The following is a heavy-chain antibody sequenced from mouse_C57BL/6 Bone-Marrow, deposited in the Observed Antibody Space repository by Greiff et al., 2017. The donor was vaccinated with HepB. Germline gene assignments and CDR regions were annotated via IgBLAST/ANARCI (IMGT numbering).Heavy chain of an antibody. CDR2: ISDGGSYT. J-gene: IGHJ3*01. CDR3: AREGYYSPAWFAY. V-gene: IGHV5-4*01. CDR1: GFTFSSYA. Sequence: DVQLVESGGGLVKPGGSLKLSCAASGFTFSSYAMSWVRQTPEKRLEWVATISDGGSYTYYPDNVKGRFTISRDNAKNNLYLQMSHLKSEDTAMYYCAREGYYSPAWFAYWGQGTLVTVSA. D-gene: IGHD2-12*01.